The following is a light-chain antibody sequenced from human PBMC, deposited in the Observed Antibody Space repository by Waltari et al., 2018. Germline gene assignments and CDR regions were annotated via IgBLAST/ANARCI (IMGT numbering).Light chain of an antibody. CDR3: QHYVRLPVS. CDR2: DAS. V-gene: IGKV3-20*01. Sequence: IVLTQSPGTLSLSPGDRATLSCRASQSVGKFLAWYQKKPGQAPRLLIYDASSRATGIPDRFSGSGFGTDFSLTISRLEPEDFAVYYCQHYVRLPVSFGQGTKVGIK. CDR1: QSVGKF. J-gene: IGKJ1*01.